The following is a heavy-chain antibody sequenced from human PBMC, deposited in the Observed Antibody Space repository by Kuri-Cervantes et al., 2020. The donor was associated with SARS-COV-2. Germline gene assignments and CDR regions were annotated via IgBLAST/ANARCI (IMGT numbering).Heavy chain of an antibody. D-gene: IGHD7-27*01. CDR1: GGSISSNSHY. CDR3: ARRSWAYYFDF. Sequence: SETLSLTCAVSGGSISSNSHYWGWIRQLPDKGLEWIGTIYFTGSTYYNPSLRSRVTISIDTSKDRSSLKLNSVTATDAAVYYCARRSWAYYFDFWGQGSLVTVSS. J-gene: IGHJ4*01. CDR2: IYFTGST. V-gene: IGHV4-39*01.